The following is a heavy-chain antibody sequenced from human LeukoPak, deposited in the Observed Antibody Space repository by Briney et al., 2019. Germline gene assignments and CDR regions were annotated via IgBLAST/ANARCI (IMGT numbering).Heavy chain of an antibody. D-gene: IGHD6-13*01. Sequence: TGGSLRLSCAASGFTFSSYSVNWVRQAPGKGLEWVSSISSSSSYIYYADSVKGRFTISRDNAKNSLYLQMNSLRAEDTAVYYCASGSWSPMGDYWGQGTLVTVSS. V-gene: IGHV3-21*04. J-gene: IGHJ4*02. CDR3: ASGSWSPMGDY. CDR1: GFTFSSYS. CDR2: ISSSSSYI.